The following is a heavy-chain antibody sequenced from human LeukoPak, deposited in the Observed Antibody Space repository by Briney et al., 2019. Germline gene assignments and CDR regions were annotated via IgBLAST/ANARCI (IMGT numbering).Heavy chain of an antibody. D-gene: IGHD3-22*01. Sequence: PSETLSLTCTVSGGSISSYYWSWIRQPPGKGLEWIGYIYYSGSTDYNPSLKSRVTISVDTSKNQFSLKLSSVTAADTAVYYCARGGYDSSGYPPDPQKWVQEYFDYWGQGTLVTVSS. V-gene: IGHV4-59*01. CDR3: ARGGYDSSGYPPDPQKWVQEYFDY. CDR1: GGSISSYY. J-gene: IGHJ4*02. CDR2: IYYSGST.